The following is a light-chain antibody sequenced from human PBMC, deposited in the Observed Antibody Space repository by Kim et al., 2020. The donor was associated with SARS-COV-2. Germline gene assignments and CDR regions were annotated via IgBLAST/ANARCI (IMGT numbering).Light chain of an antibody. V-gene: IGLV2-11*01. CDR1: STAVGSYNF. CDR2: DVD. Sequence: GQSVTISCTGTSTAVGSYNFVSWYQQHPGKAPKIMFYDVDKRSSGVPDRFSGSKSGNMASLTISGLQAEDEADYFCCSYAGNYTWVFGGGTQLTVL. J-gene: IGLJ3*02. CDR3: CSYAGNYTWV.